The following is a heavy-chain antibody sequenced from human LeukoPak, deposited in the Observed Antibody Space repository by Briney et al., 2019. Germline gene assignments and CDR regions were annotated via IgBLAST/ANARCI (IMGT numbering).Heavy chain of an antibody. CDR1: GGSIRSSSYY. CDR2: IHYNGST. Sequence: SETLSLTCTVSGGSIRSSSYYWGCIRQPPGKGLEWIGSIHYNGSTCYNPSLGGRVIMSVDTSKNQFTLKLTSVTAADTAMYYCARDRGVPRPYYFDQWGQGTLVTVSS. J-gene: IGHJ4*02. D-gene: IGHD3-10*01. V-gene: IGHV4-39*06. CDR3: ARDRGVPRPYYFDQ.